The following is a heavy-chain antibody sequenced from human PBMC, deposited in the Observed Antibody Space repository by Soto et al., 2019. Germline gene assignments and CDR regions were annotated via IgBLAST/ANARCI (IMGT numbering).Heavy chain of an antibody. CDR3: ARDCGRCNSGLDS. CDR2: ISSSGTTI. D-gene: IGHD2-15*01. CDR1: GLTFSDYF. J-gene: IGHJ4*02. Sequence: QVQLVESGGGLVKPGGSLRLSCAASGLTFSDYFMTWIRQAPGKGLEWVSYISSSGTTIFYPDSVQCRLTISRDNAKKSLYLEITSLRAEDTAVYYCARDCGRCNSGLDSWGQGTLVTVSS. V-gene: IGHV3-11*01.